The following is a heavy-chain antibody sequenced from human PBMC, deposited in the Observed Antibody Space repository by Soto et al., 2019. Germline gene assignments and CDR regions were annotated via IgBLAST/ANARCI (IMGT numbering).Heavy chain of an antibody. CDR3: ARDFGHGYYLDY. D-gene: IGHD3-3*01. V-gene: IGHV3-48*02. Sequence: GGSLRLSCVASGFSFSNYNMNWVRQAPGKGLEWVSYITDSSDTVHYAGSVRGRFTISRDNAESSLYLQMNSLRDEDTAVYFCARDFGHGYYLDYWGRGT. J-gene: IGHJ4*02. CDR2: ITDSSDTV. CDR1: GFSFSNYN.